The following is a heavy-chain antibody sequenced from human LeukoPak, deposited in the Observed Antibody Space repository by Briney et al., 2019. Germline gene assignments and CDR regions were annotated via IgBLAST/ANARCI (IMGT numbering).Heavy chain of an antibody. Sequence: GGSLRLSCAASGFTFSSYEMNWVRQAPGKGLEWVSYISSSGSTIYYAGSVKGRFTISRDNAKNSLYLQMNSLRAEDTAVYYCARGFRYCSSTSCHALDYWGQGTLVTVSS. CDR3: ARGFRYCSSTSCHALDY. CDR1: GFTFSSYE. CDR2: ISSSGSTI. J-gene: IGHJ4*02. D-gene: IGHD2-2*01. V-gene: IGHV3-48*03.